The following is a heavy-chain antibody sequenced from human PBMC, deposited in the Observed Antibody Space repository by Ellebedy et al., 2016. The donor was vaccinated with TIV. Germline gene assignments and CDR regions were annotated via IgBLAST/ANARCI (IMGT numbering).Heavy chain of an antibody. V-gene: IGHV1-69*04. J-gene: IGHJ6*02. Sequence: ASVKVSCKASGGTFSSYAISWVRQAPGQGLEWMGRIIPILGIANYAQKFQGRVTITADKSTSTAYMGLSSLRSEDTAVYYCARELVPAAYAYYYGMDVWGQGTTVTVSS. D-gene: IGHD2-2*01. CDR1: GGTFSSYA. CDR2: IIPILGIA. CDR3: ARELVPAAYAYYYGMDV.